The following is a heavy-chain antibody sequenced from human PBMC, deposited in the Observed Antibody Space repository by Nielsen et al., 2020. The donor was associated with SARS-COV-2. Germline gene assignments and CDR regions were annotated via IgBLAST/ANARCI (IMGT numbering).Heavy chain of an antibody. Sequence: GESLKISCAASGFTFDDYGMSWVRQAPGKGLEWVSGINWNGGSTGYADSVKGRFTISRDNAKNSLYLQMNSLRTEDTALYYCATIPTDYGMDVWGQGTTVTVSS. V-gene: IGHV3-20*04. CDR3: ATIPTDYGMDV. D-gene: IGHD4-17*01. CDR1: GFTFDDYG. CDR2: INWNGGST. J-gene: IGHJ6*02.